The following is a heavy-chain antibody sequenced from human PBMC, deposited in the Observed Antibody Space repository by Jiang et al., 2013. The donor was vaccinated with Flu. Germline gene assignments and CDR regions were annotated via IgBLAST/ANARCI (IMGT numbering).Heavy chain of an antibody. CDR3: ARRSITGTDY. CDR1: GFTFSSYS. V-gene: IGHV3-48*01. J-gene: IGHJ4*02. D-gene: IGHD1-20*01. Sequence: VQLLESGGGLVQPGGSLRLSCAASGFTFSSYSMNWVRQAPGKGLEWVSYISSSSSTIYYADSVKGRFTISRDNAKNSLYLQMNSLSAEDTAVYYCARRSITGTDYWGQGTLVTVS. CDR2: ISSSSSTI.